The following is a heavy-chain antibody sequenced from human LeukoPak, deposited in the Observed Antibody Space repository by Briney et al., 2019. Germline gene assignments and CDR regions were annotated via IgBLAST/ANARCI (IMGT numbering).Heavy chain of an antibody. Sequence: GGSLRLSCAASGFTFSSYAMHWVCQAPGKGLEWVAVISYDGSNKYYADSVKGRFTISRDNSKNTLYLQMNSLRAEDTAVYYCARADDYYDSSGYYGLDYWGQGTLVTVSS. CDR1: GFTFSSYA. V-gene: IGHV3-30-3*01. J-gene: IGHJ4*02. CDR2: ISYDGSNK. D-gene: IGHD3-22*01. CDR3: ARADDYYDSSGYYGLDY.